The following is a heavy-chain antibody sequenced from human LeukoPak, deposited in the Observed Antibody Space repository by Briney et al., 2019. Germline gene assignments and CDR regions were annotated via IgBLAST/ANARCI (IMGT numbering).Heavy chain of an antibody. CDR1: GGSISSYY. CDR3: ARHSDY. J-gene: IGHJ4*02. CDR2: IYYSGST. Sequence: SETLSLTCTVSGGSISSYYWSWIRQPPGKGLEWIGYIYYSGSTNYNPSLKSRVTISVDTSKNQFSLKLSSLTAADTAVYYCARHSDYWGQGTLITVSS. V-gene: IGHV4-59*08.